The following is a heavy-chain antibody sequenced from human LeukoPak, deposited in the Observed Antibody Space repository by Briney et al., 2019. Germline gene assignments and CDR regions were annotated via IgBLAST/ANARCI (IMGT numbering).Heavy chain of an antibody. D-gene: IGHD3-16*01. Sequence: SETLSLTCTLSGDSIDSYFWTWIRQPRGKRPEWIGYMYTSGPANYNPSLKGRVTISGDTSTNVFSLNVMSVTAAATAIYYCAALPYTTAWREYWGQGTLVTVSS. V-gene: IGHV4-59*13. CDR3: AALPYTTAWREY. J-gene: IGHJ4*02. CDR2: MYTSGPA. CDR1: GDSIDSYF.